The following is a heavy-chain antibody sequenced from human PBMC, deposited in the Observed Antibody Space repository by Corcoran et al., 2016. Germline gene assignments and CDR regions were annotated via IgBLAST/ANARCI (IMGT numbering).Heavy chain of an antibody. CDR1: GGSISGDY. CDR2: SYSSGST. Sequence: QVQLQESGPGLVKPSETLSLTCTVSGGSISGDYWSWIRQPDGEGLQWIGRSYSSGSTNYNPSLKSRVTMSVDTSNNQFSLKLTSVTAADTAVYYCARDYYGDYWGQGTLVIVSS. V-gene: IGHV4-4*07. J-gene: IGHJ4*02. CDR3: ARDYYGDY.